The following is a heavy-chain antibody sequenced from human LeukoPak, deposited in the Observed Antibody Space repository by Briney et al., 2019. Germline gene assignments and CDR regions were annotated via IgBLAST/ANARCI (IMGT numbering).Heavy chain of an antibody. Sequence: GGSLRLSCAASGFTFSSYAMSWVRQAPGKGLEWVSAISGSGGDTYYADSVKGRFTISRDNSKNTLYQQMSSLRAEDTAVYYCAKDLGSVVTPPSLDFWGQGTLVTVSS. J-gene: IGHJ4*02. V-gene: IGHV3-23*01. CDR1: GFTFSSYA. D-gene: IGHD4-23*01. CDR3: AKDLGSVVTPPSLDF. CDR2: ISGSGGDT.